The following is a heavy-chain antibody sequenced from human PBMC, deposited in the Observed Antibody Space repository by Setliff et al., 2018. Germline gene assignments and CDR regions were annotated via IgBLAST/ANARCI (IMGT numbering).Heavy chain of an antibody. V-gene: IGHV3-15*01. Sequence: GGSLRLSCVASGFTFRNLWMTWVRQAPGKGLKWVGRIKSNPDGGTTDYAAHVKGRFTISREDSKNMLYLQMNSLYTEDTAVYFCARVFCRRSCLVESYMDVWGTGTTVTVSS. CDR2: IKSNPDGGTT. CDR3: ARVFCRRSCLVESYMDV. CDR1: GFTFRNLW. D-gene: IGHD3-16*01. J-gene: IGHJ6*03.